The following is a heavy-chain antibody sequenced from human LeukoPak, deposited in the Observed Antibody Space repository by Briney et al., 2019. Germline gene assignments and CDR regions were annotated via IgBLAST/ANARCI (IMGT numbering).Heavy chain of an antibody. CDR3: AGGTRRMVTTPKPFVY. CDR2: INHSGST. J-gene: IGHJ4*02. V-gene: IGHV4-34*01. Sequence: SETLSLTCAVYGGSFSGYYWSWIRQPPGKGLEWIGEINHSGSTNYNPSLKSRVTISVDTSKNQFSLKLSSVTAADTAVYYCAGGTRRMVTTPKPFVYWGQGTLVTVSS. D-gene: IGHD4-17*01. CDR1: GGSFSGYY.